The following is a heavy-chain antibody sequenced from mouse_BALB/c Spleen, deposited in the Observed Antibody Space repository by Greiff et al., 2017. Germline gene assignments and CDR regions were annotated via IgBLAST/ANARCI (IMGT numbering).Heavy chain of an antibody. J-gene: IGHJ4*01. CDR3: ARGPYYGNFYAMDY. CDR2: IWAGGST. Sequence: VQRVESGPGLVAPSQSLSITCTVSGFSLTSYGVHWVRQPPGKGLEWLGVIWAGGSTNYNSALMSRLSISKDNSKSQVFLKMNSLQTDDTAMYYCARGPYYGNFYAMDYWGQGTSVTVSS. D-gene: IGHD2-10*01. CDR1: GFSLTSYG. V-gene: IGHV2-9*02.